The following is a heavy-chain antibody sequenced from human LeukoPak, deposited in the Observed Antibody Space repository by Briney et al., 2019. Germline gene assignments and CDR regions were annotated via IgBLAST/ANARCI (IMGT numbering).Heavy chain of an antibody. CDR1: GFTFSSYG. CDR3: ARPKGEQLLTYFDY. V-gene: IGHV3-23*01. CDR2: ISGSGGST. Sequence: GGSLRLSCAASGFTFSSYGMSWVRQAPGKGLEWVSAISGSGGSTYYADSVKGRFTISRDNSKNTLYLQMNSLRAEDTAVYYCARPKGEQLLTYFDYWGQGTLVTVSS. D-gene: IGHD2-2*01. J-gene: IGHJ4*02.